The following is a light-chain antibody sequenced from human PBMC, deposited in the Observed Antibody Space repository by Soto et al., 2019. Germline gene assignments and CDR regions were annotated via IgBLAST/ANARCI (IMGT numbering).Light chain of an antibody. CDR2: GAS. J-gene: IGKJ1*01. CDR3: QHYKMYSPWT. Sequence: IVMTQSPATLSVSLGERATLSCRASQSVSSSYLAWYQHRPGQAPRLLIHGASSRVTGIPDRFSGSGSGTDFTLTISSLQPDDFATYYCQHYKMYSPWTFGQGTKVDIK. CDR1: QSVSSSY. V-gene: IGKV3-20*01.